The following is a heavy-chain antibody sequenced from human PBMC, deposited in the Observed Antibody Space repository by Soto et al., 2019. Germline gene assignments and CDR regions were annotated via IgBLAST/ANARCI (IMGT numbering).Heavy chain of an antibody. D-gene: IGHD2-15*01. CDR3: ARDQDTYGQAVFDS. J-gene: IGHJ4*02. CDR1: GFTLSSRW. V-gene: IGHV3-74*01. CDR2: IKTDGTST. Sequence: EVQLVESGGGLVQPGGSLRLSCAASGFTLSSRWMHWVRQAPGKGLVWVSRIKTDGTSTSYADSVKGRCTISTDNAKNTLYLQMNSLRAEDTGMYYCARDQDTYGQAVFDSWGQGPLVTVSS.